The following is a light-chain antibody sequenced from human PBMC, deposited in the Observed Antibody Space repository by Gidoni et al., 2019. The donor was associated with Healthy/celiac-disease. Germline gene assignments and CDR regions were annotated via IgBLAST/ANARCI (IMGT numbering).Light chain of an antibody. V-gene: IGKV1-27*01. Sequence: DSKMTQSPSALSASVGDRATITGRPSQGIANDLAWYQQNPGQVPKLLIYAASTLHSGVPSRFSGSGSGTDFTLTISSLQPEDVATYYCQKYNSSPRTFGQGTKVEIK. CDR1: QGIAND. J-gene: IGKJ1*01. CDR3: QKYNSSPRT. CDR2: AAS.